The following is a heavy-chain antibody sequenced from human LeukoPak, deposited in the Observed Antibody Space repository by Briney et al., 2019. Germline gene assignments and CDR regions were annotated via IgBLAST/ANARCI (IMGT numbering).Heavy chain of an antibody. CDR1: GGSISSGGYY. CDR2: IYYSGST. J-gene: IGHJ4*02. V-gene: IGHV4-31*03. Sequence: SETLSLTCTVSGGSISSGGYYWSWIRQHPGKGLEWIGYIYYSGSTYYNPSLKSRVTISVDTSKNQFSLKLSSVTAADTAVYCCALLGYCSGGSCHLDYWGQGTLVTVSS. CDR3: ALLGYCSGGSCHLDY. D-gene: IGHD2-15*01.